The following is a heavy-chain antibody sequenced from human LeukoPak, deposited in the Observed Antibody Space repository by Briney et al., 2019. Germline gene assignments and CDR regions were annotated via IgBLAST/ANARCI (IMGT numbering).Heavy chain of an antibody. J-gene: IGHJ5*02. Sequence: ASVKVSCKASGYTFTGYYMHWVRQAPGQGLEWMGWINPNTGDTNSAERFQGRVTMTRDSSIGTAYLELSRLTSDDTAVYYCARDMWQQFDWFDPWGQGTLVTVSS. CDR1: GYTFTGYY. CDR3: ARDMWQQFDWFDP. CDR2: INPNTGDT. V-gene: IGHV1-2*02. D-gene: IGHD6-13*01.